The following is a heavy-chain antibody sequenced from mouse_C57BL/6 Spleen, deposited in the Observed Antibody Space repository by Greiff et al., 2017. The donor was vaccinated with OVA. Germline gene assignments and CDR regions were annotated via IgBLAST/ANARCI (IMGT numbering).Heavy chain of an antibody. CDR2: IRSKSNNYAT. J-gene: IGHJ4*01. Sequence: EVMLVESGGGLVQPKGSLKLSCAASGFSFNTYAMNWVRQAPGKGLEWVARIRSKSNNYATYYADSVKDRFTISRDDSESMLYLQMNNLKTEDTAMYYCVRPAYYSNYVEAMDYWGQGTSVTISS. V-gene: IGHV10-1*01. D-gene: IGHD2-5*01. CDR1: GFSFNTYA. CDR3: VRPAYYSNYVEAMDY.